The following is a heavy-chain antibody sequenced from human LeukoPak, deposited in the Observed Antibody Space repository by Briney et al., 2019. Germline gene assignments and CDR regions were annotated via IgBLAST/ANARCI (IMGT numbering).Heavy chain of an antibody. CDR1: GYSFTYW. D-gene: IGHD4-17*01. J-gene: IGHJ4*02. CDR2: IYPGDSDT. V-gene: IGHV5-51*01. CDR3: ARGGDYGAPDY. Sequence: PGESLKISCKGSGYSFTYWIGWVRQMPGKGLEWMGSIYPGDSDTRYSPSFQGQVTISADKSISTAYLQWSSLKVSDTAMYYCARGGDYGAPDYWGQGTLVTVSS.